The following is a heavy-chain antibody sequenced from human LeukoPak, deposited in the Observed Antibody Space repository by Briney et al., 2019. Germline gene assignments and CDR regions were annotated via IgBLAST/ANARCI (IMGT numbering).Heavy chain of an antibody. J-gene: IGHJ4*02. Sequence: ASVKVSCKASGYTFTSYDVNWVRQAAGQGLEWMGWVNPNSGHTGYAQKFQGRVTLTTNTSVSTAYMELSSLRSEDTAIYYCARGAPGSYCSGGSCPYFDYWGQGTLVSVSS. CDR3: ARGAPGSYCSGGSCPYFDY. CDR1: GYTFTSYD. V-gene: IGHV1-8*01. D-gene: IGHD2-15*01. CDR2: VNPNSGHT.